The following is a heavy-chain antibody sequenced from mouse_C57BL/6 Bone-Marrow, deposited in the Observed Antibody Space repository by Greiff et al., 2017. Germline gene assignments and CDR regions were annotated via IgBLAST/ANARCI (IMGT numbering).Heavy chain of an antibody. CDR2: INPSSGYT. V-gene: IGHV1-7*01. CDR1: VYTFTSYW. J-gene: IGHJ2*01. D-gene: IGHD2-3*01. Sequence: VKLMESGAELAQPGASVKLSCKASVYTFTSYWLHWVKQRPGRGLEWIGYINPSSGYTKYNQKFKDKATLTADKSSSTAYMQLSSLTYEDSAVYYCARWLLRGGYYWGQGTTLTVAS. CDR3: ARWLLRGGYY.